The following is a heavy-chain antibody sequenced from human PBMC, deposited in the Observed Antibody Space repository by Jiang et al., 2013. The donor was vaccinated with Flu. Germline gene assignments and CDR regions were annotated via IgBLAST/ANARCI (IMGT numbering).Heavy chain of an antibody. J-gene: IGHJ3*02. CDR2: IIPILGIA. CDR1: GGTFSSYA. V-gene: IGHV1-69*10. Sequence: SGAEVKKPGSSVKVSCKASGGTFSSYAISWVRQAPGQGLEWMGGIIPILGIANYAQKFQGRVTITADKSTSTAYMELSSLRSEDTAVYYCARSFGGSYGRHNLDAFDIWGQGTMVTVSS. CDR3: ARSFGGSYGRHNLDAFDI. D-gene: IGHD1-26*01.